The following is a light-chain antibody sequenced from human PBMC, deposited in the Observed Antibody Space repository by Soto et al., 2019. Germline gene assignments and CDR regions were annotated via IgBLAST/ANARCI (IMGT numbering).Light chain of an antibody. V-gene: IGKV3-20*01. CDR1: QTVSSSY. Sequence: ETVLTQSPGTLSLSPGERATLSCRASQTVSSSYLSWYQQQPGQAPRLLIYGASSRATGIPDRFSGSGSGTDFTLTISRLEPEDFAVYYCQQYCQQYGSSPPSWTFGQGTRVEIQ. J-gene: IGKJ1*01. CDR3: QQYCQQYGSSPPSWT. CDR2: GAS.